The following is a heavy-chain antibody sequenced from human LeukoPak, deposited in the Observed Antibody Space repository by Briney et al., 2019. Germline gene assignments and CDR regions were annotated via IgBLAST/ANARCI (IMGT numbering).Heavy chain of an antibody. Sequence: GASVKVSCKASGYTFTSYDINWVRQATGQGLEWMGWMNPNSGNTGYAQKFQGRVTITRNTSISTAYMELSSQRSEDTAVYYCARGLASGYGSGWYPRGLYYYYYMDVWGKGTTVTVSS. V-gene: IGHV1-8*03. D-gene: IGHD6-19*01. CDR2: MNPNSGNT. CDR3: ARGLASGYGSGWYPRGLYYYYYMDV. CDR1: GYTFTSYD. J-gene: IGHJ6*03.